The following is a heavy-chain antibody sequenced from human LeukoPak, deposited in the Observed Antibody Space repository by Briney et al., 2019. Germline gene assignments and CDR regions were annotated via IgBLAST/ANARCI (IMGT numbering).Heavy chain of an antibody. V-gene: IGHV3-66*01. Sequence: GGSLRLSCAASGFTVSSNYMSWVRQAPGKGLEWVSVIYSGGSTYYADSVKGRFTISRDNSKNTLYLQMNSLRAEDTAVYYCAKKPHRNMITFGGVISWGQGTLVTVSS. D-gene: IGHD3-16*02. CDR3: AKKPHRNMITFGGVIS. CDR1: GFTVSSNY. J-gene: IGHJ5*02. CDR2: IYSGGST.